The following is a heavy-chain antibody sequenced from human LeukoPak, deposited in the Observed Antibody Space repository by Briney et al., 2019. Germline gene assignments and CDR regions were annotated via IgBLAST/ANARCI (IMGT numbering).Heavy chain of an antibody. CDR2: ISSSGSTI. Sequence: GGSLRLSCAASGFTFSDYYMSWIRQAPGKGLEWVSYISSSGSTIYYADSVKGRFTISRDNSKNTLYLQMNSLRAEDTAVYYCAKEYSSSSDPWGQGTLVTVSS. CDR1: GFTFSDYY. D-gene: IGHD6-6*01. J-gene: IGHJ5*02. V-gene: IGHV3-11*01. CDR3: AKEYSSSSDP.